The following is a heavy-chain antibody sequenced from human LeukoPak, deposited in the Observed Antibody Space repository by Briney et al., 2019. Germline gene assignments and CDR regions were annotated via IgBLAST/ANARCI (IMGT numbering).Heavy chain of an antibody. CDR2: INHSGST. CDR3: ARGYCSSTSCYTSYDFWSGYYKSANWFDP. J-gene: IGHJ5*02. D-gene: IGHD2-2*02. CDR1: GGSFSGYY. Sequence: PSETLSLTCAVYGGSFSGYYWSWIRQPPGKGLEWMWVINHSGSTNYNPSLKIRVTISVDTSKNQFSLKLSSVTAADTAVYYCARGYCSSTSCYTSYDFWSGYYKSANWFDPWGQGTLVTVSS. V-gene: IGHV4-34*01.